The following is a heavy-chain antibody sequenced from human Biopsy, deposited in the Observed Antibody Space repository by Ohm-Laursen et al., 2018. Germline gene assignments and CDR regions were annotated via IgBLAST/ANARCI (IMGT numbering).Heavy chain of an antibody. J-gene: IGHJ6*02. V-gene: IGHV4-59*01. CDR2: IYYSGST. D-gene: IGHD2/OR15-2a*01. CDR1: GGSISSEY. CDR3: ARATNSTGWPYYYFYGMDV. Sequence: SGTLSLTCTVSGGSISSEYWSWIRQTPGMGLEWIGYIYYSGSTNYNPSLKIRVTTSVDTSKNHLPMKLNSVTAADTDVYYCARATNSTGWPYYYFYGMDVWGQGTTVTVSS.